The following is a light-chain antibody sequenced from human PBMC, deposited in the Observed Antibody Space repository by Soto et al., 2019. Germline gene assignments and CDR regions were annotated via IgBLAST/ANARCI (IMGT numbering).Light chain of an antibody. Sequence: QSALTQPPSASGSPGQSVTISCTRTSSDVGGYNYVSWYQQHPGKVPKLMIYEVTKRPSGVPDRFSGSKSGNTASLTVSGLQAEDEADYYCSSYAGSNILVFGGGTKVTVL. CDR1: SSDVGGYNY. J-gene: IGLJ3*02. CDR2: EVT. V-gene: IGLV2-8*01. CDR3: SSYAGSNILV.